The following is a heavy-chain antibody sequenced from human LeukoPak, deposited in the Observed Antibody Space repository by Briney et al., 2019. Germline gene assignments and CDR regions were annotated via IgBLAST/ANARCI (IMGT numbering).Heavy chain of an antibody. CDR3: ARGDLASEVFDY. CDR1: GGSISSGDYY. CDR2: IYYSGST. D-gene: IGHD2-21*02. J-gene: IGHJ4*02. Sequence: SETLSLTCTVSGGSISSGDYYWSWIRQPPGKGLEWIGCIYYSGSTYYNPSLKSRVTISVDTSKNQFSLKLSSVTAADTAVYYCARGDLASEVFDYWGQGTLVTVSS. V-gene: IGHV4-30-4*01.